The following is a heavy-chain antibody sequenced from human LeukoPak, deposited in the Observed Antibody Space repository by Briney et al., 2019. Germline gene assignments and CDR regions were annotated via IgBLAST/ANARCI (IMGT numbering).Heavy chain of an antibody. CDR3: ARGGGGLMY. D-gene: IGHD5-12*01. CDR1: GYTFTGYY. J-gene: IGHJ4*01. CDR2: IIPNSGGT. Sequence: GASVKVSCKASGYTFTGYYIHWVRQAPGQGLGWMGWIIPNSGGTNYAQKFQGRVTMTRDTSISTAYMELSRLTSDETAIYYCARGGGGLMYWGHGTLVTVTS. V-gene: IGHV1-2*02.